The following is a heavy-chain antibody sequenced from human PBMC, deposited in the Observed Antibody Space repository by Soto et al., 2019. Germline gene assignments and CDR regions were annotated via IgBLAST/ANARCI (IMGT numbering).Heavy chain of an antibody. V-gene: IGHV4-34*01. D-gene: IGHD6-6*01. CDR3: ARAQSIAARWRGGNYYGMDV. CDR2: INHSGST. Sequence: PSETLSLTCAVYGGSFSGYYWSWIRQPPGKGLEWIGEINHSGSTNYNPSLKSRVTISVDTSKNQFSLKLSSVTAADTAVYYCARAQSIAARWRGGNYYGMDVWGQGTTVTVSS. CDR1: GGSFSGYY. J-gene: IGHJ6*02.